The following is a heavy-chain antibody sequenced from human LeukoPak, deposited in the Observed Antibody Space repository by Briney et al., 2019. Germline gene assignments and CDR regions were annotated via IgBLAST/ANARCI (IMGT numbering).Heavy chain of an antibody. Sequence: PSETLSLTCTVSGGSISSGGSSWSWIRQHPGKGLEWIGYIYYTGSTYYNPSLKSRLTMSVDTSKNQFSLKLSSVTAADTAVYYCAKHDVTTYHFDYWGQGTLVTVSS. J-gene: IGHJ4*02. V-gene: IGHV4-31*03. CDR2: IYYTGST. CDR3: AKHDVTTYHFDY. CDR1: GGSISSGGSS. D-gene: IGHD4-17*01.